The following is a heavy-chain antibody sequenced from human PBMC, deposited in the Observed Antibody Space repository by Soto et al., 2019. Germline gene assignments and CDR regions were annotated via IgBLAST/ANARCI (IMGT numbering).Heavy chain of an antibody. CDR1: GGSISSSNW. CDR2: IYHSGST. Sequence: SETLSLTCAVSGGSISSSNWWSWVRQPPGKGLEWIGEIYHSGSTHYNPSLKSRVTISVDKSKNQFSLKLNSVTAADTAIYYCARERPQGYGMDVWGQGTTVTVSS. J-gene: IGHJ6*02. CDR3: ARERPQGYGMDV. V-gene: IGHV4-4*02.